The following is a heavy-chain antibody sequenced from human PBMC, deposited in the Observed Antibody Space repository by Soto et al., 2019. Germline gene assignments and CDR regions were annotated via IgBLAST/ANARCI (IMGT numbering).Heavy chain of an antibody. CDR1: GYTFTSYG. J-gene: IGHJ4*02. V-gene: IGHV1-18*01. D-gene: IGHD5-12*01. CDR3: ARGRSERWLQSQDY. Sequence: ASVKVSCKASGYTFTSYGISWVRQAPGQGLEWMGWISAYNGNTNYAQKFQGRVTMTRDTSISTAYMELSRLRSDDTAVYYCARGRSERWLQSQDYWGQGTLVTVSS. CDR2: ISAYNGNT.